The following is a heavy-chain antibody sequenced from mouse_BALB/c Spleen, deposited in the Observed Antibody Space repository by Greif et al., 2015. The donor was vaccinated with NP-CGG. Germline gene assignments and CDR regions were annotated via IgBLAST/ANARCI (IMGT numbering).Heavy chain of an antibody. CDR2: INPSTGYT. CDR3: ARDYDYWYFGV. J-gene: IGHJ1*01. Sequence: VKLVESGAELAKPGASVKMSCKASGYTFTSYWMHWVKQRPGQGLEWIGYINPSTGYTEYNQKFKDKATLTADKSSSTAYMQLSSLTSEDSAVYYCARDYDYWYFGVWGAGTTVTVSS. D-gene: IGHD2-4*01. V-gene: IGHV1-7*01. CDR1: GYTFTSYW.